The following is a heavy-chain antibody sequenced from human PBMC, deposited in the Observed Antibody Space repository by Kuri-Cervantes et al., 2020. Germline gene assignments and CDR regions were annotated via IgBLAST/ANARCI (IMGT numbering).Heavy chain of an antibody. J-gene: IGHJ4*02. CDR2: LNPSGGST. CDR1: GYTFTSHF. CDR3: ARAPLTLWFGDPGGDY. Sequence: ASVKVSCKASGYTFTSHFIHWVRQAPGQGLEWMGVLNPSGGSTTYAQKFQGRVTMTRDTSTNTVYMELSSLRSDDTAVYHCARAPLTLWFGDPGGDYWGQGTLVTVSS. D-gene: IGHD3-10*01. V-gene: IGHV1-46*01.